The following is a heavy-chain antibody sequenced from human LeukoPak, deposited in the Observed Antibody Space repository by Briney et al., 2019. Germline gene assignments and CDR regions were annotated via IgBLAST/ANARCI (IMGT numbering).Heavy chain of an antibody. J-gene: IGHJ5*02. CDR2: ISYDGSNK. D-gene: IGHD3-10*01. CDR1: GFTFSSYA. CDR3: ARDMVRGVIIHNPRRDWFDP. Sequence: GGSLRLSRAASGFTFSSYAMSWVRQAPGKGLEWVAVISYDGSNKYYADSVKGRFTISRDNSKNTLYLQMNSLRAEDTAVYYCARDMVRGVIIHNPRRDWFDPWGQGTLVTVSS. V-gene: IGHV3-30*03.